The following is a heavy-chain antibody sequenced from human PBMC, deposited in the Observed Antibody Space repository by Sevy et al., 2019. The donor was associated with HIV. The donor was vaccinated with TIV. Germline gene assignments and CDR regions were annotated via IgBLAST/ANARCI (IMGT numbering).Heavy chain of an antibody. CDR1: GGSIRSYY. CDR3: ARGQQPVLTFDI. V-gene: IGHV4-59*01. J-gene: IGHJ3*02. Sequence: SETLSLTCTVSGGSIRSYYWSWIRQPPGKGLEWIWYIYYSGGTNYNPSLKSRVTISLDTSKNRFSLKLSSVTAPDTAVYYCARGQQPVLTFDIWGQGTMVTVSS. CDR2: IYYSGGT. D-gene: IGHD6-13*01.